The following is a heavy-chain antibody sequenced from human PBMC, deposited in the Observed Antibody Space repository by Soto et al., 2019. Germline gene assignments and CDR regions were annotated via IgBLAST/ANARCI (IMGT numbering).Heavy chain of an antibody. D-gene: IGHD3-10*01. CDR3: AGYYYGSGSYYQPYYYYGMDV. CDR1: GYTFTSYG. Sequence: QVQLVQSGAEVKKPGASVKVSCKASGYTFTSYGISWVRQAPGQGLEWMGWISAYNGNTNYAQKRQGRVTMTTDTSTSTAYMELRSLRSDDTAVYYCAGYYYGSGSYYQPYYYYGMDVWGQGTTVTVSS. V-gene: IGHV1-18*01. CDR2: ISAYNGNT. J-gene: IGHJ6*02.